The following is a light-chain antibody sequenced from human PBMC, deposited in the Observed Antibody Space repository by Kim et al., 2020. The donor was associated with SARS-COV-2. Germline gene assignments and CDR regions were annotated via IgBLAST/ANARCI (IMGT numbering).Light chain of an antibody. CDR1: QSISTY. J-gene: IGKJ1*01. V-gene: IGKV1-39*01. Sequence: ASVGDRVTITCRASQSISTYLNWFQQKPGKAPNLLIYAASSLQSGVPSRFRGSGSGTDFTLTISSLQPEDFATYYCQQSYTAPATFGQGTKVDI. CDR2: AAS. CDR3: QQSYTAPAT.